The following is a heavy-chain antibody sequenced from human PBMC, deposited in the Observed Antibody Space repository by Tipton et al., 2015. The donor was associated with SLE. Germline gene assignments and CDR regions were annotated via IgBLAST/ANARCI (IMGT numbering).Heavy chain of an antibody. CDR1: GFTFSRYA. D-gene: IGHD2-2*01. V-gene: IGHV3-30-3*01. CDR3: ARGPQFDIVVVPGYGMDV. Sequence: SLRLSCAASGFTFSRYAMHWVRQAPGKGLEWVAVISYDGSNKYYADSVKGRFTISRDNSKNTLYLQMNSLRAEDTAVYYCARGPQFDIVVVPGYGMDVWGQGTTVTVSS. J-gene: IGHJ6*02. CDR2: ISYDGSNK.